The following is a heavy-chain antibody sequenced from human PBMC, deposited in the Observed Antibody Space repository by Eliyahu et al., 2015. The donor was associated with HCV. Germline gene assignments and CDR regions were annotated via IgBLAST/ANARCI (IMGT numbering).Heavy chain of an antibody. CDR2: ISAYXGNT. CDR3: ARDYDILTGYYNDPHSYGMDV. V-gene: IGHV1-18*01. J-gene: IGHJ6*02. CDR1: GYTFTSXG. Sequence: QVQLVXSGAEVXKPGASVKVPCKASGYTFTSXGISWXRQAPGQGLEWMGWISAYXGNTNYAQKLQGRVTMTTDTSTSTAYMELRSLRSDDTAVYYCARDYDILTGYYNDPHSYGMDVWGQGTTVTVSS. D-gene: IGHD3-9*01.